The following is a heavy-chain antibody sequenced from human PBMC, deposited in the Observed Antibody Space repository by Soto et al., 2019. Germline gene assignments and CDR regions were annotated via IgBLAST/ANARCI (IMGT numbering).Heavy chain of an antibody. D-gene: IGHD6-19*01. CDR2: IDYSGST. Sequence: SETLSLTCTVSGDSISSYYWSWIRQPPGKGLDWIGYIDYSGSTNYNPSLKSRVTISVDTSKNQFSLRLSSVTAADTAVYYCARSSSGWYYFDYWGLGNLVTVS. J-gene: IGHJ4*02. CDR1: GDSISSYY. CDR3: ARSSSGWYYFDY. V-gene: IGHV4-59*08.